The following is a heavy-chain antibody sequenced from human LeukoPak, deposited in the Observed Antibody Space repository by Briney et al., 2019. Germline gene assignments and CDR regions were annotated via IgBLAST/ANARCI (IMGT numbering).Heavy chain of an antibody. CDR1: GGSISSYY. D-gene: IGHD3-3*01. CDR3: ARGDYDFWSGSSGWFDP. Sequence: SETLSLTCTVSGGSISSYYWSWIRQPPGKGLEWIGYIYYSGSTNYNPSLKSRVTISVDTSKNQFSLKLSSVTAADTAVYYCARGDYDFWSGSSGWFDPWGQGTLVTVSS. J-gene: IGHJ5*02. V-gene: IGHV4-59*01. CDR2: IYYSGST.